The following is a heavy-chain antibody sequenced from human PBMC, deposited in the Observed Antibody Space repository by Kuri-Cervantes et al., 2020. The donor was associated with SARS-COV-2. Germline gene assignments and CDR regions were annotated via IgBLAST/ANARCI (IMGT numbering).Heavy chain of an antibody. D-gene: IGHD1-26*01. J-gene: IGHJ3*02. CDR3: ARDVRYSGSYLSAFDI. CDR1: GGSISSSNW. Sequence: SETLSLTCAVSGGSISSSNWWSWVRQPPGKGLEWIGEIYHSGSTNYNPSLKSRVTISVDTSKNQFSLKLSSVTAADTAVYYCARDVRYSGSYLSAFDIWGQGTMVTVSS. V-gene: IGHV4-4*02. CDR2: IYHSGST.